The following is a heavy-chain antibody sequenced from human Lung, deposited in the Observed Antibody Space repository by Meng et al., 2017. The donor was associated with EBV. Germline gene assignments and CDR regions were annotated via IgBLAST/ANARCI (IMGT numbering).Heavy chain of an antibody. Sequence: AQRAASGPARVTPSGILSLTFDFSGGSFCSRNGWSWARQPPGKGLEWIGEIYHSGSTNYNPSLKSRVTISVDKSKNQFSLKLSSVTAADTAVYYCARARSIAAAVIDYWGQGTLVTVSS. CDR2: IYHSGST. CDR1: GGSFCSRNG. V-gene: IGHV4-4*02. J-gene: IGHJ4*02. D-gene: IGHD6-13*01. CDR3: ARARSIAAAVIDY.